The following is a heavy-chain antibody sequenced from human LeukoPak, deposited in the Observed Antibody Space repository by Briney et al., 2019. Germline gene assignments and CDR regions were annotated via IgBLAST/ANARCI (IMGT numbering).Heavy chain of an antibody. CDR2: IYHSGST. J-gene: IGHJ4*02. CDR3: ASLGGHQGGNFDF. Sequence: SETLSLTCTVSGYSISSGYYWGWVRQPPGKGLEWIGSIYHSGSTYYNPSLKSRVTISVDTSKHQFSLRLGSVTAADTAVYYCASLGGHQGGNFDFWGQGTLVTVSS. D-gene: IGHD3-16*01. CDR1: GYSISSGYY. V-gene: IGHV4-38-2*02.